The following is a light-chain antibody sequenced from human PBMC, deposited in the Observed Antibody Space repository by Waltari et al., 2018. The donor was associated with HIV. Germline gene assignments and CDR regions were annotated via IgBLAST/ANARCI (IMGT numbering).Light chain of an antibody. J-gene: IGLJ2*01. CDR3: QTWGTGIVV. CDR1: SGHTNYA. Sequence: QVVLTQSPSASASLGASVTLTCTLSSGHTNYAIAWHQQQPEKGPRYLMRLSTNGSHTKGDGIPDRFSGSSSGAERDLTISSLQSEDEADYYCQTWGTGIVVFGGGTKLTVL. CDR2: LSTNGSH. V-gene: IGLV4-69*01.